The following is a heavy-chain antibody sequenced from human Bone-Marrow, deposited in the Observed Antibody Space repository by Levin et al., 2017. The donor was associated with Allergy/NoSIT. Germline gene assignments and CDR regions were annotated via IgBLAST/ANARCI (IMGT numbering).Heavy chain of an antibody. Sequence: SQTLSLTCSVSGGSISPYYWSWIRQPPGRGLEWIGYIYYGGNIKYNPSLTSRATILVDMSKNEFTLNLRAATAADSAVFYCARDRGYTGNESFDYWGQGTLVTVSS. D-gene: IGHD5-12*01. CDR2: IYYGGNI. CDR3: ARDRGYTGNESFDY. V-gene: IGHV4-59*01. J-gene: IGHJ4*02. CDR1: GGSISPYY.